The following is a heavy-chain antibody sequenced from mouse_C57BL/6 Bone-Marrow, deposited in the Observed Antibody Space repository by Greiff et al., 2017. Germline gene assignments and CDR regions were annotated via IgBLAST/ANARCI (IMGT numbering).Heavy chain of an antibody. CDR1: GYSITSGYY. CDR2: ISYDGSN. CDR3: ARDGNYFRWYFDV. D-gene: IGHD2-1*01. J-gene: IGHJ1*03. V-gene: IGHV3-6*01. Sequence: EVQRVESGPGLVKPSQSLSLTCSVTGYSITSGYYWNWIRQFPGNKLEWMGYISYDGSNNYNPSLKNRISITRDTSKNQFFLKLNSVTTEDTATYYCARDGNYFRWYFDVWGTGTTVTVSS.